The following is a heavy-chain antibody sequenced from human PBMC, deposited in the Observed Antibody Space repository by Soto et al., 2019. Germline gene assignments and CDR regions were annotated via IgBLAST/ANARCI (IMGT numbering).Heavy chain of an antibody. CDR2: IIPIFGTA. D-gene: IGHD1-7*01. Sequence: QVQLVQSGAEVKKPGSSVKVSCKASGGTFSSYAISWVRQAPGQGLEWMGGIIPIFGTANYAQKCQGRVTITADESTSTAYLELSSLRSEDTAVYYCARVSTGTTGYYYYYGMDVWGQGTTVTVSS. V-gene: IGHV1-69*01. CDR1: GGTFSSYA. CDR3: ARVSTGTTGYYYYYGMDV. J-gene: IGHJ6*02.